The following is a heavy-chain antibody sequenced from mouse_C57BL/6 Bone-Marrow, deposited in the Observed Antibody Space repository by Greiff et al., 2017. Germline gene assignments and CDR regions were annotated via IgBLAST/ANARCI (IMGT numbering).Heavy chain of an antibody. V-gene: IGHV8-8*01. CDR1: GFSLSTFGMG. CDR2: IWWDDDK. J-gene: IGHJ3*01. D-gene: IGHD1-1*01. Sequence: QVTLKESGPGILQPSQTLSLTCSFSGFSLSTFGMGVGWIRQPSGKGLEWLAHIWWDDDKYYNPALKSRLTISKDTSKNQVFLKIANVDTADTATYYCARSSYYYGSSYVFAYWGQGTLVTVSA. CDR3: ARSSYYYGSSYVFAY.